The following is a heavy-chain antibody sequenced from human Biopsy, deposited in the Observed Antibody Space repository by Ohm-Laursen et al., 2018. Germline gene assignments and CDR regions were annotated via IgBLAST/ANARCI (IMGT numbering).Heavy chain of an antibody. D-gene: IGHD3-22*01. J-gene: IGHJ3*01. V-gene: IGHV4-59*12. CDR3: ASVVLGPTNDAFDL. Sequence: SETLSLTCSVSGGSMTGYEWSWIRLAPGKGLEWIGYIYYSGGTKYNPSLASRVTFSVDTSKNQLSLRLRSVTAADTAMYYCASVVLGPTNDAFDLWGQGTMVVVSS. CDR2: IYYSGGT. CDR1: GGSMTGYE.